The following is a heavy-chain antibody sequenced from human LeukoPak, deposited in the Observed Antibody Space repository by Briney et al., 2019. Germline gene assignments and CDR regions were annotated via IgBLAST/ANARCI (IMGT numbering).Heavy chain of an antibody. CDR1: GGSISSSSYY. CDR2: IYYSGST. V-gene: IGHV4-39*07. D-gene: IGHD5-12*01. Sequence: SETLSLTCTVSGGSISSSSYYWGWIRQPPGKGLEWIGSIYYSGSTYYNPSLKSRVTISVDTSKNQFSLKLSSVTAADTAVYYCARDRYSGYDGLDYFDYWGQGTLVTVSS. CDR3: ARDRYSGYDGLDYFDY. J-gene: IGHJ4*02.